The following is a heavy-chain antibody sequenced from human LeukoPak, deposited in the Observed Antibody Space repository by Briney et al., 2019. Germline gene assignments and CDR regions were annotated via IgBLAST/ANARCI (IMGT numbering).Heavy chain of an antibody. D-gene: IGHD5-18*01. Sequence: PSETLSLTCTVSRGSISSDSYYWGWIRQPPGKGLEWIGTIYYSGSTYYNPSLKSRVTISVDASKNQLSLKLSSLTAADTAVYYCAKSRGNGYGYIDYWGQGALVTVSS. V-gene: IGHV4-39*01. J-gene: IGHJ4*02. CDR1: RGSISSDSYY. CDR2: IYYSGST. CDR3: AKSRGNGYGYIDY.